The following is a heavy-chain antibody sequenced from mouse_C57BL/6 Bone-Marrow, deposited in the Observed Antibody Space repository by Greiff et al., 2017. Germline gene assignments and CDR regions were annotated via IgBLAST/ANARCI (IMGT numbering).Heavy chain of an antibody. CDR3: SRSSGPYGSYAMDY. J-gene: IGHJ4*01. CDR2: INPSNGGT. V-gene: IGHV1-19*01. D-gene: IGHD1-1*01. Sequence: EVQGEESGPVLVKPGASVKMSCKASGYTFTDYYMNWVKQSPGKSLEWIGFINPSNGGTSYNEKFKGKATLTVDKSSSTAYMALNSLTSEDAAVYYCSRSSGPYGSYAMDYWGQGTSGTVSS. CDR1: GYTFTDYY.